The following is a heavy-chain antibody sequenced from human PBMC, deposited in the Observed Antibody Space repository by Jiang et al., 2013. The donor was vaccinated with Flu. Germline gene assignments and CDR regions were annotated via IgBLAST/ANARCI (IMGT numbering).Heavy chain of an antibody. J-gene: IGHJ6*03. D-gene: IGHD5-18*01. V-gene: IGHV1-69*06. CDR3: ARETTGYSYGCMDV. CDR1: GGTFSYA. Sequence: VKKPGSSVKVSCKASGGTFSYAISWVRQAPGQGLEWMGGFILFFETTSYAQKFQGRVTITADKSTSTVYMELTSLTSGDTAVYYCARETTGYSYGCMDVWGKGTTVIVSS. CDR2: FILFFETT.